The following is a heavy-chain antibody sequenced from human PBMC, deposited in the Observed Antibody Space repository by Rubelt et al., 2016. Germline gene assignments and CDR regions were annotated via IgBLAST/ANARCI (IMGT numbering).Heavy chain of an antibody. V-gene: IGHV3-23*04. D-gene: IGHD6-25*01. CDR3: SASAPTLFPLVSCENSPSDTSSVAVXCLAQDF. J-gene: IGHJ1*01. Sequence: EVQLVESGGGLVRPGGSLRLSCAASGFTFSSYAMSWVRQAPGKGLEWVSTISGSGGTTYYADSVKGRFTISRDNSKNTLYLQMNSLRAEDTAVYYWSASAPTLFPLVSCENSPSDTSSVAVXCLAQDF. CDR1: GFTFSSYA. CDR2: ISGSGGTT.